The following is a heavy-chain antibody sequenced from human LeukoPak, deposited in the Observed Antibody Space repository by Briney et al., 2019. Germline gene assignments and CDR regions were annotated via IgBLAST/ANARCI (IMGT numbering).Heavy chain of an antibody. CDR2: INPNTSGT. CDR3: ASLIGAAVTNVY. D-gene: IGHD6-13*01. CDR1: VYTFPGYY. Sequence: APVNDSCKPFVYTFPGYYLHWVGQAPGKGVDWMGWINPNTSGTIYAQNVQGRVTMTRHTCFSTAYMELSRLRSDDTAIYYCASLIGAAVTNVYWGQGTLVTVSS. V-gene: IGHV1-2*02. J-gene: IGHJ4*02.